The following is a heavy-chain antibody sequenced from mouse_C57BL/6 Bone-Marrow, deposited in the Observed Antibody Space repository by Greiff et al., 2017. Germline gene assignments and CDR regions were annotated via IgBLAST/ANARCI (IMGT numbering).Heavy chain of an antibody. V-gene: IGHV1-55*01. J-gene: IGHJ4*01. CDR1: GYTLNISF. Sequence: ASGYTLNISFPPPAKQRPGQVLEWIGDIYPGSGSPTSTPQFKSKATLPVDTSSSTAYMQLSSLTSEDSAVYYCAAYYTTLYYARYWAGQGTSVAVS. CDR2: IYPGSGSP. CDR3: AAYYTTLYYARYW. D-gene: IGHD2-12*01.